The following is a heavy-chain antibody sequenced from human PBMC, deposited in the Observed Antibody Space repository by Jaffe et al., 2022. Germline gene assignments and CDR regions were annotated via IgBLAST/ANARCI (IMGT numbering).Heavy chain of an antibody. CDR1: GFTFSSYW. CDR2: IKQDGSEK. D-gene: IGHD2-21*01. J-gene: IGHJ4*02. CDR3: AKDLGGGGVFGGPFDY. V-gene: IGHV3-7*01. Sequence: EVQLVESGGGLVQPGGSLRLSCAASGFTFSSYWMSWVRQAPGKGLEWVANIKQDGSEKYYVDSVKGRFTISRDNAKNSLYLQMNSLRAEDTAVYYCAKDLGGGGVFGGPFDYWGQGTLVTVSS.